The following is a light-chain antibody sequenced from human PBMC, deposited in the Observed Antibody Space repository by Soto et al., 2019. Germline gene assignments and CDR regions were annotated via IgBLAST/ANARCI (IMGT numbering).Light chain of an antibody. J-gene: IGLJ2*01. CDR1: SSDVGGYNY. CDR2: EVS. V-gene: IGLV2-8*01. Sequence: QSALTQPPSASGSPGQSVTISCTGTSSDVGGYNYVSWYRQHPGKAPKLIIYEVSKRPSGVPDRFSGSKSGNTASLTVSGVQAEDEADYYCCSYADIRNLLFGGGTKLTVL. CDR3: CSYADIRNLL.